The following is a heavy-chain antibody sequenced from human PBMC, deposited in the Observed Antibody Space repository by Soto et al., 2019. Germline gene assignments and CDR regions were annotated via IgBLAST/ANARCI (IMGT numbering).Heavy chain of an antibody. J-gene: IGHJ4*02. CDR1: GFTFSNAW. V-gene: IGHV3-15*01. CDR2: IKSKTDGGTT. CDR3: LIPLRRLVAGIQKANY. D-gene: IGHD6-19*01. Sequence: EVQLVESGGGLVKPGGSLRLSCAASGFTFSNAWMSWVRQAPGKGLEWVGRIKSKTDGGTTDYAAPVKGRFTISRDDSKNTLYLQMNSLKTEDTAVYYCLIPLRRLVAGIQKANYWGQGTLVTVSS.